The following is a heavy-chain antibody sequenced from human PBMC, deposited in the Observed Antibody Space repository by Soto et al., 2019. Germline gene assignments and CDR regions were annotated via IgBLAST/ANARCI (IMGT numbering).Heavy chain of an antibody. CDR3: AKDRGYYSSRWPFY. D-gene: IGHD6-13*01. CDR1: GTSFSSYG. J-gene: IGHJ4*02. CDR2: ISYDGTYK. V-gene: IGHV3-30*18. Sequence: QVQLVESGGGVVQPGRSLRLSCAASGTSFSSYGIHWVRQVPVKGLEWVAVISYDGTYKHYADSVKGRFTFSRDNSKNTVYLQMNSLRAEDTAVYYCAKDRGYYSSRWPFYWGQGTLVTVSS.